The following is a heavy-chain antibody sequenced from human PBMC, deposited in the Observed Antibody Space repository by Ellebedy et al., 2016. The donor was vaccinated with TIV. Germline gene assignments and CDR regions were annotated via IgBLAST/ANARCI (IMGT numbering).Heavy chain of an antibody. J-gene: IGHJ4*02. CDR2: INPDGSAA. CDR3: VTWGQSYGR. Sequence: PGGSLRPSCAASGSITSGDWMSWVRQAPGKGLEWVAHINPDGSAAYYVDSVKGRFTISRDNAKRSLFLQMNSLRVDDTAVYYCVTWGQSYGRWGQGSLVTISS. D-gene: IGHD3-16*01. V-gene: IGHV3-7*03. CDR1: GSITSGDW.